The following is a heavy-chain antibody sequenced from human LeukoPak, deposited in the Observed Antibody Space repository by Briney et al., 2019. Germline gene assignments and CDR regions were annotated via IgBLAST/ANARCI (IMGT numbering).Heavy chain of an antibody. J-gene: IGHJ4*02. V-gene: IGHV1-18*01. CDR1: GYTFTNYD. CDR2: ISAYNGDT. Sequence: GASVKVSCKASGYTFTNYDITWVRQAPGQGLEWMGWISAYNGDTSYAQNLQGRVTMTTDTSTSTGYMDLKSLRSDDTAVYYCARGRPAYSGRYSPLGNIDYRGQGTLVTVSS. CDR3: ARGRPAYSGRYSPLGNIDY. D-gene: IGHD1-26*01.